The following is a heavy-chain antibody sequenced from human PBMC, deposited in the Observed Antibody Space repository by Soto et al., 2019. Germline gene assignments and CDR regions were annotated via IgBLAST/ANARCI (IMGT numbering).Heavy chain of an antibody. CDR3: ASERPDGDRLDP. D-gene: IGHD6-6*01. CDR1: GGSISSGGYS. J-gene: IGHJ5*02. CDR2: IYHSGST. V-gene: IGHV4-30-2*05. Sequence: PSETLSLTCAVSGGSISSGGYSWSWIRQPPGKGLEWIGYIYHSGSTYYNPSLKSRVTISVDTSKNQFSLKLSSVTAADTAVYYCASERPDGDRLDPWGQGTLVTVSS.